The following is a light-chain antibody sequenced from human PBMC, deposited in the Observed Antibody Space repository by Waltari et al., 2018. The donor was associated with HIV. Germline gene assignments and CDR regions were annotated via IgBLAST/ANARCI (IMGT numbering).Light chain of an antibody. V-gene: IGLV1-44*01. CDR3: AAWYGSLNGWV. J-gene: IGLJ3*02. CDR1: RSNTGSNT. Sequence: QSVLTQPPSASGTPGQRVPIPCSGRRSNTGSNTVRWYQQLPGTAPKPFIYSNNQRPSGVPDRFSGSKSGTSASLASSGLQSEDEADYYCAAWYGSLNGWVFGGGTKLTVV. CDR2: SNN.